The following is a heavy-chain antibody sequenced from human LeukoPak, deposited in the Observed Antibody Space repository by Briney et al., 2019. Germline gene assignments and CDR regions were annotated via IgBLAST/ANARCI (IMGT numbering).Heavy chain of an antibody. CDR1: GYTFTGYY. D-gene: IGHD3-10*01. CDR2: IIPVLGTT. CDR3: ATSGGDYYCYSLDV. V-gene: IGHV1-69*13. Sequence: SVKVSCKASGYTFTGYYMHWVRQAPGQGLEWMGGIIPVLGTTNYAQTFQNKVTITADESTSTTYMELSSLTSEDTAVYYCATSGGDYYCYSLDVWGKGTPVTISS. J-gene: IGHJ6*03.